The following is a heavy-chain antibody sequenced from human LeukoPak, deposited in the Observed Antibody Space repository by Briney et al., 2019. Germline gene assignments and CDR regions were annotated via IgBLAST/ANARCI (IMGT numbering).Heavy chain of an antibody. J-gene: IGHJ4*02. Sequence: GASVKVSCKASGYTFTSYDINWVRQATGQGLEWMGRINPYSGDTNFAQKFQGRVTMTRDTSITTAYMDLSSLTPDDTAVYFCARDQGSLTRSWYTGYWGQGTQVTVSS. V-gene: IGHV1-2*06. CDR1: GYTFTSYD. CDR3: ARDQGSLTRSWYTGY. CDR2: INPYSGDT. D-gene: IGHD6-13*01.